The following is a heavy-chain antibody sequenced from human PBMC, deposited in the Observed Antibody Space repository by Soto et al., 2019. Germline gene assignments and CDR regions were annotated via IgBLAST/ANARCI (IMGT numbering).Heavy chain of an antibody. CDR2: IYNDGSGT. D-gene: IGHD1-1*01. Sequence: GGSLRLSCTGSGFSLSNHWIHWVRQAPGKWLVWFSRIYNDGSGTXXGDSVKGRXTISRYNSKNTXYLQMXSLSAEDTAVYYCATLEMTGPDYWRQGTLVTVSS. V-gene: IGHV3-74*01. CDR1: GFSLSNHW. CDR3: ATLEMTGPDY. J-gene: IGHJ4*02.